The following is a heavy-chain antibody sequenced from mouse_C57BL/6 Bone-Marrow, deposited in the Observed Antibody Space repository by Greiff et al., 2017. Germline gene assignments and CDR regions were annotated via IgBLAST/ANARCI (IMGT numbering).Heavy chain of an antibody. CDR1: GYTFTSYG. Sequence: QVQLQQSGAELARPGASVKLSCKASGYTFTSYGISWVKQRTGQGLEWIGEIYPRSGNTYYNEKFKGKATLTADKSSSTAYMELRSLTSEDSAVDFCARRDYGSRNFDYWGQGTTLTVSS. CDR2: IYPRSGNT. V-gene: IGHV1-81*01. D-gene: IGHD1-1*01. CDR3: ARRDYGSRNFDY. J-gene: IGHJ2*01.